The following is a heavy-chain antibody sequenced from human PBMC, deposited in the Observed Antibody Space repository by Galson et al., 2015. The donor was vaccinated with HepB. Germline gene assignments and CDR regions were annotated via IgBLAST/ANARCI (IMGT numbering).Heavy chain of an antibody. D-gene: IGHD6-13*01. Sequence: SVKVSCKASGYTFTSYAMHWVRQAPGQRLEWMGWINAGNGNTKYSQKFQGRVTISRDTSASTAYMELSSLRSEDTAVYYCARDSSSWQPPLYYFDHWGQGTLVTVSS. CDR1: GYTFTSYA. CDR3: ARDSSSWQPPLYYFDH. J-gene: IGHJ4*02. CDR2: INAGNGNT. V-gene: IGHV1-3*01.